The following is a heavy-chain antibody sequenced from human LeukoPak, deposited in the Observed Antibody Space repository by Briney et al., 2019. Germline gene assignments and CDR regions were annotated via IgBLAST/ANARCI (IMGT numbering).Heavy chain of an antibody. D-gene: IGHD3-3*02. CDR1: GFTSSNHW. CDR3: AKSGSSVFWS. Sequence: GGSLRLSCAASGFTSSNHWMSWVRQAPGKGLEWVANIRDDGSEKYYVDSVKGRFTVSRDNVKNPLFLQMNSLRVDDTAVYYCAKSGSSVFWSWGQGTLVTVSS. V-gene: IGHV3-7*03. CDR2: IRDDGSEK. J-gene: IGHJ5*02.